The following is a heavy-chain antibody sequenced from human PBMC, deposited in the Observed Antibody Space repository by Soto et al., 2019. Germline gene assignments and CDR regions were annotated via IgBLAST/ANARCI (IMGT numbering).Heavy chain of an antibody. CDR3: TIFQEPLLPRTFQY. CDR2: IYHNGNT. Sequence: SETLSLTCNVSGGPISSGDYYWSWIRQHPGKGLEWIGYIYHNGNTHYNPSLKSRVTISLDTSKNQFSLNLSSVTVADTAVYYCTIFQEPLLPRTFQYWGQGSLVT. V-gene: IGHV4-31*03. CDR1: GGPISSGDYY. J-gene: IGHJ1*01. D-gene: IGHD1-26*01.